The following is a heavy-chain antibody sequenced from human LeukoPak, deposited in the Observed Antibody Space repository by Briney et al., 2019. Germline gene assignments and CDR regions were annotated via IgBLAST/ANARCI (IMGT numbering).Heavy chain of an antibody. V-gene: IGHV3-7*03. D-gene: IGHD3-16*01. CDR1: GFSFSSYW. J-gene: IGHJ6*02. CDR3: ARGGGLDV. Sequence: GGSLRLSCAASGFSFSSYWMNWARQAPGKGLEWVASINHNGNVNYYVDPVKGRFTISRDNAKNSLYLQMSNLRAEDTAVYFCARGGGLDVWGQGATVTVSS. CDR2: INHNGNVN.